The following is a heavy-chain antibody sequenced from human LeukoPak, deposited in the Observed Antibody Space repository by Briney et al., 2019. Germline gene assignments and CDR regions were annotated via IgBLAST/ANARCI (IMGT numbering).Heavy chain of an antibody. V-gene: IGHV1-3*01. D-gene: IGHD5-12*01. J-gene: IGHJ4*02. CDR1: GYTFTSYA. CDR3: ARHRFSGYETKFDY. Sequence: ASVKVSCKASGYTFTSYAMHWVRQAPGQRLEWMGWINAGNGNTKYSQKFQGRVTITRDTSASTAYMELRSLRSDDTAVYYCARHRFSGYETKFDYWGQGTLVTVSS. CDR2: INAGNGNT.